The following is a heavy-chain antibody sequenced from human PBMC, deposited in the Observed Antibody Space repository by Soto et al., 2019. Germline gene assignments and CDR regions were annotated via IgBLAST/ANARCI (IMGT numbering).Heavy chain of an antibody. CDR1: GFTFSSYA. CDR3: AKDYSNRLRYFDP. CDR2: ISYDGRIK. Sequence: QVQLVESGGGVVQPGRSLRLSCAASGFTFSSYAMHWVRQAPGKGLEWVAVISYDGRIKYYADSVKGRFTISRDNSRNTLYLQMNSLRAEDTAVYYCAKDYSNRLRYFDPWGRGTLVTVSS. D-gene: IGHD6-13*01. V-gene: IGHV3-30*18. J-gene: IGHJ2*01.